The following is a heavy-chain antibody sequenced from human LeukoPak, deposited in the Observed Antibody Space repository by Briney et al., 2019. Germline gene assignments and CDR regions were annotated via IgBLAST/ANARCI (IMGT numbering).Heavy chain of an antibody. CDR3: ARDATTIVVVTAIPQYYFDY. J-gene: IGHJ4*02. CDR1: GFTFSSYA. Sequence: GRSLRLSCAASGFTFSSYAMPLVRQAPGKGLEWVAVISYDGSNKYYADPVKGRFTISRDNSKNTLYLQMNSLRAEDTAVYYCARDATTIVVVTAIPQYYFDYWGQGTLVTVSS. CDR2: ISYDGSNK. V-gene: IGHV3-30-3*01. D-gene: IGHD2-21*02.